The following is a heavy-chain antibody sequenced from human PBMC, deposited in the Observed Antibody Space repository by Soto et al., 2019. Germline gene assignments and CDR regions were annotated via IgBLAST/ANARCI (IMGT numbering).Heavy chain of an antibody. CDR1: GYTFTSYG. CDR2: ISAYNGNT. J-gene: IGHJ4*02. CDR3: ARTTDDFWSGSLDY. Sequence: GASVKVSCKASGYTFTSYGISWVRQAPGQGLEWMGWISAYNGNTNYAQKLQGRVTMTTDTSTSTAYMELRSLRSDDTAVYYCARTTDDFWSGSLDYWGQGILLTVSS. D-gene: IGHD3-3*01. V-gene: IGHV1-18*01.